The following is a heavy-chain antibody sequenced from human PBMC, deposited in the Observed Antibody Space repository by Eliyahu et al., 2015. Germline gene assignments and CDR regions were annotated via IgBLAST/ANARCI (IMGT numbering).Heavy chain of an antibody. D-gene: IGHD1-26*01. J-gene: IGHJ4*02. CDR3: AHTEWELLGGFDY. V-gene: IGHV2-5*02. CDR2: IYWDDDK. Sequence: QITLKESGRPLVKPTQTLTLTCXFSGXSLTTTGVGXGWIRQPPGKXPXWLALIYWDDDKRYSPSLKSRLTITKDTSKTQVVLTMTDMDPVDTATYYCAHTEWELLGGFDYWGLGTLVTVSS. CDR1: GXSLTTTGVG.